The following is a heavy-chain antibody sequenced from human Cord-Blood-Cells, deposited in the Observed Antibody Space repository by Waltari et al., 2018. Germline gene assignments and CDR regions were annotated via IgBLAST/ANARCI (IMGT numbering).Heavy chain of an antibody. V-gene: IGHV3-30*04. Sequence: GLEWVAVISYDGNNKYYADSVKGRFTISRDNSKNTLYLQMNSLRAEDTAVYYCARDRGGYCSSTSCYFDYWGQGTLVTVSS. J-gene: IGHJ4*02. CDR3: ARDRGGYCSSTSCYFDY. D-gene: IGHD2-2*01. CDR2: ISYDGNNK.